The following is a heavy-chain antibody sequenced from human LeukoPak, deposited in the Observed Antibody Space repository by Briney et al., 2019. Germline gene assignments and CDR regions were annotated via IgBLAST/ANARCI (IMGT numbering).Heavy chain of an antibody. CDR1: GFTFSSYA. CDR3: AKDPYDSSGYYHDY. V-gene: IGHV3-23*01. CDR2: ISGSGGRT. Sequence: PGGSPRLSCAASGFTFSSYAINWVRQAPGKGLEWVSAISGSGGRTEYADAVRGRFTISRDNSKNTLYLQMNNLRDEDTAVYYCAKDPYDSSGYYHDYWGQGTLVTVSS. D-gene: IGHD3-22*01. J-gene: IGHJ4*02.